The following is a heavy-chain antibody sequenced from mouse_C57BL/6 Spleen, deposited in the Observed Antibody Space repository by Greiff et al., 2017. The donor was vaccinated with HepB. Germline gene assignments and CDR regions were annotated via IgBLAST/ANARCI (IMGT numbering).Heavy chain of an antibody. CDR1: GYSITSGYY. D-gene: IGHD3-2*02. J-gene: IGHJ2*01. CDR2: ISYDGSN. V-gene: IGHV3-6*01. CDR3: ARTTAQATKDFDY. Sequence: EVQLQQSGPGLVKPSQSLSLTCSVTGYSITSGYYWNWIRQFPGNKLEWMGYISYDGSNNYNPSLKNRISITRDTSKNQFFLKLNSVTTEDTATYYCARTTAQATKDFDYWGQGTTLTVSS.